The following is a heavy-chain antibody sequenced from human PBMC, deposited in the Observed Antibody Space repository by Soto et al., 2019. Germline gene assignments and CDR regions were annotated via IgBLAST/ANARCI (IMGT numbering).Heavy chain of an antibody. D-gene: IGHD1-7*01. J-gene: IGHJ3*01. Sequence: GESLKISCKGSGYSFTTYWIGWVRQMPGKALEWMGIIYPADSDTRYSPSFQGQVTISADKSISTAYLQWSSLKASDTAMYYCARRASGELIYTAFDFWGQGTMVTVSS. CDR3: ARRASGELIYTAFDF. V-gene: IGHV5-51*01. CDR1: GYSFTTYW. CDR2: IYPADSDT.